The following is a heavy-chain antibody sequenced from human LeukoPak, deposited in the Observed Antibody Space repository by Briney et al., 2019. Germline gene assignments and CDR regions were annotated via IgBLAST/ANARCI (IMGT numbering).Heavy chain of an antibody. V-gene: IGHV1-8*01. J-gene: IGHJ4*02. CDR2: MNPNSGNT. CDR3: AREAETYYYGSGSSIRGPLDY. CDR1: GYTFTSYD. D-gene: IGHD3-10*01. Sequence: GASVKVSCKASGYTFTSYDINWVRQATGQGLEWMGWMNPNSGNTGYAQKFQGRVTMTRNTSISTAYMELSSLRSEDTAVYYCAREAETYYYGSGSSIRGPLDYWGQGTLVTVSS.